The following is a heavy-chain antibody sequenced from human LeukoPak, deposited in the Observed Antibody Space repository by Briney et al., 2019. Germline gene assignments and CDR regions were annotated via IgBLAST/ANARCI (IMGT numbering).Heavy chain of an antibody. CDR2: INPNSGGT. V-gene: IGHV1-2*02. CDR1: GYTFTGYY. J-gene: IGHJ4*02. Sequence: ASVKVSCKASGYTFTGYYMHWVRQAPGQGLEWMGWINPNSGGTNYAQKFQGRVTMTRDTSISTAYMELSRLRSDDTAVYYCARATSTAATDGRDSYWGRGTLVTVSS. CDR3: ARATSTAATDGRDSY. D-gene: IGHD2-15*01.